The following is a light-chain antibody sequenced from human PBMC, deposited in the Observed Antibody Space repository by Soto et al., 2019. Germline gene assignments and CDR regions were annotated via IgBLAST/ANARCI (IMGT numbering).Light chain of an antibody. CDR1: QNLVGIDGNSY. Sequence: DIVMTQTPLSSPFTLGQPASISCRSSQNLVGIDGNSYLGWLQQRPGQPSRLLIYKVSHRFSGVPDRFSGSGAGTDFTLKISRVEADDVGVYYCMKPYQFPRTFGQGTKVEIK. J-gene: IGKJ1*01. CDR2: KVS. CDR3: MKPYQFPRT. V-gene: IGKV2-24*01.